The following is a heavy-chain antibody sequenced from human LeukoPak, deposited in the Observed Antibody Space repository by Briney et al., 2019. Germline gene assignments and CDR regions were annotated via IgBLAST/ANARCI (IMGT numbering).Heavy chain of an antibody. CDR3: ARVPLDYYGSGSYLGYYGMDV. CDR2: ISYDGSNK. D-gene: IGHD3-10*01. CDR1: GFTFSSYA. J-gene: IGHJ6*04. Sequence: PGGSLRLSCVASGFTFSSYAIHRVRQAPGKGLEWVAVISYDGSNKDYADSVKGRFTISRGNSKNTLYLQMNSLRAADTAVYYCARVPLDYYGSGSYLGYYGMDVWGKGTTVTVSS. V-gene: IGHV3-30*04.